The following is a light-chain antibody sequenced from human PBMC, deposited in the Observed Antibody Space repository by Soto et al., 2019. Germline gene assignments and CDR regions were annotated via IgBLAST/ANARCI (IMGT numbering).Light chain of an antibody. Sequence: IVLTQSPGTLSLSPGETATLSCRASQTVSSTYLAWYQQKPGQAPRLLIYGASSRATGIPDRFSGSGSGTDFTLTISRLEPEDFAVYYCQQYGTSYTFGQGPRWIS. J-gene: IGKJ2*01. V-gene: IGKV3-20*01. CDR2: GAS. CDR3: QQYGTSYT. CDR1: QTVSSTY.